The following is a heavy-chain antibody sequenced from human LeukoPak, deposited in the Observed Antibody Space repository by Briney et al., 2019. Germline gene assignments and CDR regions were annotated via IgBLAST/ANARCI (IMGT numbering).Heavy chain of an antibody. J-gene: IGHJ4*02. V-gene: IGHV3-74*01. Sequence: GGSLRLSCAASGFTFSSYTMHWVRQAPGKGLVWVSRIASDGSSTTYADSVKGRFSISRDNAKNTLYLQMNSLRVEDTAVYYCARGRPHGNDYWGQGTLVTVSS. CDR1: GFTFSSYT. CDR3: ARGRPHGNDY. D-gene: IGHD4-23*01. CDR2: IASDGSST.